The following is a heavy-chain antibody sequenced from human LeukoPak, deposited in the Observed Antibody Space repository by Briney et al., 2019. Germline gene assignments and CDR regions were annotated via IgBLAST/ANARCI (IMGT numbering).Heavy chain of an antibody. D-gene: IGHD3-16*01. CDR2: MSPNSGDT. CDR3: ARDLGSDAFDI. CDR1: GYTFTSYD. V-gene: IGHV1-8*01. Sequence: ASVKVSCKASGYTFTSYDFNWVRQATGQRPEWMGWMSPNSGDTGYAQKFQDRVTMTRNTSISTAYMELSSLRSDDTAVYYCARDLGSDAFDIWGQGTMVTVSS. J-gene: IGHJ3*02.